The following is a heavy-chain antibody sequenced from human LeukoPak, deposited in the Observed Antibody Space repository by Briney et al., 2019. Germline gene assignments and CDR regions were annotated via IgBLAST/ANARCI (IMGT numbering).Heavy chain of an antibody. CDR3: ARGAGYSDAFDI. CDR1: GGSFSGYY. V-gene: IGHV4-34*01. Sequence: SETLSLTCAVYGGSFSGYYWSWIRQPPGKGLEWIGEINHSGSTNYNPSLKSRVTISVDTSKNQFSLKLSSVTAADTAVYYCARGAGYSDAFDIWAKGQWSPSLQ. CDR2: INHSGST. J-gene: IGHJ3*02. D-gene: IGHD3-16*02.